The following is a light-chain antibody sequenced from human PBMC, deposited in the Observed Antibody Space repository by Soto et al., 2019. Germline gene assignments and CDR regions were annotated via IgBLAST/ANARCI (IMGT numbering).Light chain of an antibody. J-gene: IGKJ1*01. CDR3: QHSET. CDR2: GAS. Sequence: EIVMTQSPATLSVSPGERATLSCRASQSVSSNLAWYQQKPGQAPRLLIYGASTRATGIPARFSGSEAGPEFTLTISSLQSEDVAVYYCQHSETCGQGNKGDIK. V-gene: IGKV3-15*01. CDR1: QSVSSN.